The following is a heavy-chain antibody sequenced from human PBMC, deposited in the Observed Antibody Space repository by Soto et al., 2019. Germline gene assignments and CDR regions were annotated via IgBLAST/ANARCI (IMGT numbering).Heavy chain of an antibody. CDR1: GFTLSSYA. Sequence: PGGSLRLSCAASGFTLSSYAMTWLRQAPGKGLEWVSGISDSGGRTYDADSVKGRFTISRDNSKNRLYLQMNSLRPEDTAVYYCARVCSSWADDAFDTWGQGTVVTVSS. CDR2: ISDSGGRT. J-gene: IGHJ3*02. D-gene: IGHD6-13*01. CDR3: ARVCSSWADDAFDT. V-gene: IGHV3-23*01.